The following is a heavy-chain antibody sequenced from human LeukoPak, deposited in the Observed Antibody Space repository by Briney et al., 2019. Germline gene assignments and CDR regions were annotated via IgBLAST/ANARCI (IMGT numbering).Heavy chain of an antibody. Sequence: PSETLSLTCTVSGGSISSYYWSWIRQPAGKGLEWIGYIYYSGSTNYNPSLKSRVTISVDTSKNQFSLKLSSVTAADTAVYYCARVMITFGGAYQFDYWGQGTLVTVSS. CDR1: GGSISSYY. CDR2: IYYSGST. CDR3: ARVMITFGGAYQFDY. D-gene: IGHD3-16*01. J-gene: IGHJ4*02. V-gene: IGHV4-59*01.